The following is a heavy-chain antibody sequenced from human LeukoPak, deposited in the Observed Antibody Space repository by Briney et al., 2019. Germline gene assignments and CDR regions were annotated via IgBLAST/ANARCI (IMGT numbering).Heavy chain of an antibody. V-gene: IGHV3-72*01. D-gene: IGHD1-26*01. CDR1: GFTLSDYY. CDR2: SRNKANSFTT. Sequence: PGGSLRLSCEASGFTLSDYYIDWVRQAPGKGLEWLGRSRNKANSFTTEYAASVKGRFTISRDDSKNSLYLQMNSLKTEDTAVYYCARSSGRSVFDYWGQGTLVAVSS. J-gene: IGHJ4*02. CDR3: ARSSGRSVFDY.